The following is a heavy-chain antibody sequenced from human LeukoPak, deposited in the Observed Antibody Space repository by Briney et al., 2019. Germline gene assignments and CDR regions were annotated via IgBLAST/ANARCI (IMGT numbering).Heavy chain of an antibody. J-gene: IGHJ4*02. CDR3: ARGLYGDYGDY. V-gene: IGHV4-39*01. D-gene: IGHD4-17*01. CDR1: GGSISSSSYY. Sequence: SETLSLTCTVSGGSISSSSYYWGWIRQPPGKGLEWIGSIYYSGSTYYNPSLKSRVTISVDTSKNQFSLKLSSVTAADTAVYYCARGLYGDYGDYWGQGTLVTVSS. CDR2: IYYSGST.